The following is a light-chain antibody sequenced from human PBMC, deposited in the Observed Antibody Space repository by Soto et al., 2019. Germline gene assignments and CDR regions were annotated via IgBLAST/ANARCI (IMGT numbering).Light chain of an antibody. J-gene: IGKJ2*01. CDR1: QDVSSY. CDR2: AAS. Sequence: IPMTQSPSSLSASVGDRVTITCRASQDVSSYLVWYQQKPGKAPDLLIYAASTLQSGVPVRFSGRGSGTEFTLTISSLQPEDFATYYCQQLSYYPRTFGQGTKLEIK. V-gene: IGKV1-9*01. CDR3: QQLSYYPRT.